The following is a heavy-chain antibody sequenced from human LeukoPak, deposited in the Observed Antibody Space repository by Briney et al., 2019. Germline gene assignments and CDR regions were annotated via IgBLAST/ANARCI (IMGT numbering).Heavy chain of an antibody. Sequence: SETLSLTCTVSGGSISSYYWSWIRQSPGKGLEWIGYIYYSGSTNHNPSLKSRVTISVDTSKNQFSLKLRSVTAADTAVYYCARTTEAHSWRTRYYDYYMDVWGKGTTVTVSS. CDR1: GGSISSYY. CDR3: ARTTEAHSWRTRYYDYYMDV. D-gene: IGHD6-13*01. V-gene: IGHV4-59*01. CDR2: IYYSGST. J-gene: IGHJ6*03.